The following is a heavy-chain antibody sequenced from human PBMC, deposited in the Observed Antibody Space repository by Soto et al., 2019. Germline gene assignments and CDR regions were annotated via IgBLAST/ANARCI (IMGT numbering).Heavy chain of an antibody. CDR3: ASDYGEIDAFDI. CDR2: VIPTLATA. CDR1: GYTFTNHA. Sequence: SVKVSCKASGYTFTNHAINWVRQAPGQGLEWVGLVIPTLATADYAQKFQGRVTMTADEVTNTAYMELSSLRSDDTGVYYCASDYGEIDAFDIWGQGTLVTVSS. J-gene: IGHJ3*02. V-gene: IGHV1-69*11. D-gene: IGHD4-17*01.